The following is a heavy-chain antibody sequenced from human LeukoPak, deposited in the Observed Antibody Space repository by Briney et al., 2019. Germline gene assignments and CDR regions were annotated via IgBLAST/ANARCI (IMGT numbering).Heavy chain of an antibody. CDR2: IYHSGST. J-gene: IGHJ5*02. V-gene: IGHV4-38-2*02. CDR1: GYSISSGYY. Sequence: PSETLSLTCTVSGYSISSGYYWGWIRHPPGKGLEWIGSIYHSGSTYYNPSLKSRVTISVDTSKNQFSLKLSSVTAADTAVYYCARAKGEYSSSSGRGYNWFDPWGQGTLVTVSS. CDR3: ARAKGEYSSSSGRGYNWFDP. D-gene: IGHD6-6*01.